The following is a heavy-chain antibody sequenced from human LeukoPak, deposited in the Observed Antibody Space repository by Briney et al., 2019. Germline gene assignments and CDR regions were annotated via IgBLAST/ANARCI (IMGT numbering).Heavy chain of an antibody. J-gene: IGHJ4*02. V-gene: IGHV1-18*01. CDR1: GYTFTSYG. D-gene: IGHD6-19*01. Sequence: ASVKVSCKASGYTFTSYGISWVRQAPGQGLEWMGWISAYNGNTNYAQKLQGRVTMTTDTSTSTAYMELRSPRSDDTAVYYCARGKVIAVAGPLSYWGQGTLVTVSS. CDR3: ARGKVIAVAGPLSY. CDR2: ISAYNGNT.